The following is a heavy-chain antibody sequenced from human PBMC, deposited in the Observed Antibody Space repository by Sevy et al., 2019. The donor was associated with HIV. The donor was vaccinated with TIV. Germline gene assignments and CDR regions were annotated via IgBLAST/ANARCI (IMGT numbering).Heavy chain of an antibody. V-gene: IGHV3-21*01. CDR1: GFTFSSYS. Sequence: GGSLRLSCAASGFTFSSYSMNWVRQAPGKGLEWVSSISSSSSYIYYADSVKGRFTISRDNAKNSLYLQMNSLGAEDTAVYYCAREYYDILTGYQGGHYYGMDVWGQGTTVTVSS. CDR3: AREYYDILTGYQGGHYYGMDV. J-gene: IGHJ6*02. CDR2: ISSSSSYI. D-gene: IGHD3-9*01.